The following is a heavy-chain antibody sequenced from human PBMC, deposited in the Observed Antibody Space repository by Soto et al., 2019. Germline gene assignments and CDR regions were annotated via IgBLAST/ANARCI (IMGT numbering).Heavy chain of an antibody. CDR3: GRQSASYSNWFDP. CDR2: IIHSGST. V-gene: IGHV4-34*12. Sequence: PSETPSLTRVVYGGTFCGYFLGWIRQPPGKGLEWIGEIIHSGSTNYNPSLKSRVTISVDTSKNQFSLKLSSVTAADTAVYYCGRQSASYSNWFDPWGQGTLVTVSS. CDR1: GGTFCGYF. J-gene: IGHJ5*02. D-gene: IGHD1-26*01.